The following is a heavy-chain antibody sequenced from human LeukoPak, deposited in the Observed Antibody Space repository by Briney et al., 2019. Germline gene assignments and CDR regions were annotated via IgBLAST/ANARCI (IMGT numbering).Heavy chain of an antibody. V-gene: IGHV3-23*01. CDR3: ARGGGKSSGYFDF. J-gene: IGHJ3*01. CDR2: ILVNGGT. CDR1: GFTFSTYT. Sequence: GGSLRLSCIASGFTFSTYTMSWVRQAPGEGLKWVSGILVNGGTYYADSVKGRFTISRDNSKNTLYLQMNSLRAEDTAVYYCARGGGKSSGYFDFWGQGTMVTVSS. D-gene: IGHD3-22*01.